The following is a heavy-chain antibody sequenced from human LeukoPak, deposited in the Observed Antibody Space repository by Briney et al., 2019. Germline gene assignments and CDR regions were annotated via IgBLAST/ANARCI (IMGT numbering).Heavy chain of an antibody. CDR1: GYTFTGYY. J-gene: IGHJ4*02. Sequence: ASVKVSCKASGYTFTGYYMHWVRQAPGQGLEWMGRINPNSGGTNYAQKFQGRVTMTRDTSISTAYMELSRLRSDDTAVYYCARGLNYYDSSGIDYWGQGTQVTVSS. V-gene: IGHV1-2*06. CDR3: ARGLNYYDSSGIDY. CDR2: INPNSGGT. D-gene: IGHD3-22*01.